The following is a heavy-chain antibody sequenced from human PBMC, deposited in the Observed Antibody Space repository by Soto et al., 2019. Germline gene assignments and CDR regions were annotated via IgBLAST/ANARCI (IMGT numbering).Heavy chain of an antibody. CDR1: GFTFSSYS. Sequence: EVQLVESGGGLVQPGGSLRLSCAASGFTFSSYSMNWVRQAPGKGLEWVSYISSSSSTIYYADSVKGRFTISRDNAKNALYLQMNSLRDEDTAVYYCATDVLRFLESSYSCYGMAVWGQGTTVTVSS. J-gene: IGHJ6*02. CDR3: ATDVLRFLESSYSCYGMAV. CDR2: ISSSSSTI. V-gene: IGHV3-48*02. D-gene: IGHD3-3*01.